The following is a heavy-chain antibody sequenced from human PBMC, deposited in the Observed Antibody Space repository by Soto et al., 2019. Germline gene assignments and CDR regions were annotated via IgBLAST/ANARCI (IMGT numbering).Heavy chain of an antibody. CDR1: GYKFTTYG. CDR2: ISTYNGNT. CDR3: ARGLGTNGLDV. D-gene: IGHD7-27*01. V-gene: IGHV1-18*04. Sequence: ASVKVSCKASGYKFTTYGITWVRQAPGQGLEWLGGISTYNGNTDYAQNLQDRVTMTTETSTSTAYLEVRSLTSDDTAVYFCARGLGTNGLDVWGQGTTVTVSS. J-gene: IGHJ6*02.